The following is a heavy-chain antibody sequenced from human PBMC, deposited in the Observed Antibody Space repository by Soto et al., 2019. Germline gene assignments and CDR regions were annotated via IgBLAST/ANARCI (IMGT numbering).Heavy chain of an antibody. J-gene: IGHJ6*02. CDR3: ARDEGPYCGGDCYTPRYYYYGMDV. D-gene: IGHD2-21*02. CDR2: IYYSGST. CDR1: GGSISSYY. Sequence: PSETLSLTCTVSGGSISSYYWGWIRQPPGKGLEWIGYIYYSGSTNYNPSLKSRVTISVDTSKNQFSLKLSSVTAADTAVYYCARDEGPYCGGDCYTPRYYYYGMDVWGQGTTVTVSS. V-gene: IGHV4-59*01.